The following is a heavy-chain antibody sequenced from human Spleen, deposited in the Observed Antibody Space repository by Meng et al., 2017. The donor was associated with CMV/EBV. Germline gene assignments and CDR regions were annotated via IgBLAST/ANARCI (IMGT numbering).Heavy chain of an antibody. Sequence: ASVKVSCKASGYTFTNYYMHWVRQAPGQGLEWMGIINPSGGSTSYAQKFQGRVTTTRDTSTSTVYMELSSLRSEDTAVYYCARDWDCSSTSCFHRGMDVWGQGTTVTVSS. J-gene: IGHJ6*02. CDR2: INPSGGST. D-gene: IGHD2-2*01. CDR1: GYTFTNYY. V-gene: IGHV1-46*01. CDR3: ARDWDCSSTSCFHRGMDV.